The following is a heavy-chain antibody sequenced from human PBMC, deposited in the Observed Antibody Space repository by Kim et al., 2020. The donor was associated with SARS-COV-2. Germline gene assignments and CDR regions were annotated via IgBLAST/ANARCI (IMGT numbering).Heavy chain of an antibody. CDR1: GYTFTSYY. V-gene: IGHV1-46*01. J-gene: IGHJ4*02. Sequence: ASVKVSCKSSGYTFTSYYMHWVRQAPGQGLEWMGIINTSSGSITYAQRFQGRVTMTRDTSTGTTFMELSSLRSDDTAVYYCARDGDSTGWAGHFDYWGQG. CDR2: INTSSGSI. CDR3: ARDGDSTGWAGHFDY. D-gene: IGHD6-19*01.